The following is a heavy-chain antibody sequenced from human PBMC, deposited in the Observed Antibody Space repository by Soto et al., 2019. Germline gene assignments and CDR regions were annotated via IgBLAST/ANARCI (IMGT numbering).Heavy chain of an antibody. Sequence: HVQLQQWGAGLLKPSETLSLTCAVYGGSFSNHYWSWIRQPPGKGLEWIGEINHSGSTNYNPSLKSRVTISVDPSKNQFSLKVRSVTAADTAVYYCARGIYCSGGSCDSIASFDYWGQGTLVTVSS. CDR2: INHSGST. CDR1: GGSFSNHY. V-gene: IGHV4-34*02. J-gene: IGHJ4*02. CDR3: ARGIYCSGGSCDSIASFDY. D-gene: IGHD2-15*01.